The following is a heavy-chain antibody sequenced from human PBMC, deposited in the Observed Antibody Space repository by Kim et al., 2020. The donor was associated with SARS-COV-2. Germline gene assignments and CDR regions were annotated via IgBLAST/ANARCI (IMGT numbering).Heavy chain of an antibody. CDR3: ARGQAIAWFGELLPDY. D-gene: IGHD3-10*01. Sequence: ASVKVSCKASGYTFTSYDINWVRQATGQGLEWMGWMNPNSGNTGYAQKFQGRVTMTRNTSISTAYMELSSLRSEDTAVYYCARGQAIAWFGELLPDYWGQGTLVTVSS. CDR2: MNPNSGNT. V-gene: IGHV1-8*01. J-gene: IGHJ4*02. CDR1: GYTFTSYD.